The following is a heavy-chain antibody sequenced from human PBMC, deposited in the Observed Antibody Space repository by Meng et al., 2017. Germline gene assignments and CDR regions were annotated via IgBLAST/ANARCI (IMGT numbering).Heavy chain of an antibody. Sequence: QVQLVESGGGVVQPGRSLRLSCAASGFTFSSYGMTWVRQAPGKGLEWVAVIWYDGSNKYYADSVKGRFTISRDNSKNTLYLQMNSLRAEDTAVYYCARGLSTTYWYFDLWGRGTLVTVSS. J-gene: IGHJ2*01. CDR1: GFTFSSYG. V-gene: IGHV3-33*01. CDR2: IWYDGSNK. D-gene: IGHD2/OR15-2a*01. CDR3: ARGLSTTYWYFDL.